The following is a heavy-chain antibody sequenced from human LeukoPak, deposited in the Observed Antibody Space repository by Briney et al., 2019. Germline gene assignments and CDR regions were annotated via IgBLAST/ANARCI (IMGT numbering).Heavy chain of an antibody. CDR2: IYYSGST. D-gene: IGHD3-16*02. CDR3: ARDRRDYVWGSYRYKCYFDY. J-gene: IGHJ4*02. Sequence: PSETLSLTCTVSGGSISSSSYYWGWIRQPPGKGLEWIGSIYYSGSTYYNPSLKSRVTISVDTSKNQFSLKLSSVTAADTAVYYCARDRRDYVWGSYRYKCYFDYWGQGTLVTVSS. CDR1: GGSISSSSYY. V-gene: IGHV4-39*07.